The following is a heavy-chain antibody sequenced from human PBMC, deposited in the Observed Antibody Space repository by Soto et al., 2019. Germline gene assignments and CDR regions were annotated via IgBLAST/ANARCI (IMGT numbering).Heavy chain of an antibody. V-gene: IGHV4-39*01. D-gene: IGHD1-26*01. CDR2: IYYSGST. CDR3: AICPPFALELLQPSDY. J-gene: IGHJ4*02. Sequence: QLQLQESGPGLVKPSETLSLTCTVSGGSISSSSYYWGWIRQPPGKGLEWIGSIYYSGSTYYNPSITTRLTLLVDTSRTQVSLKLSSVTAADTAVYYCAICPPFALELLQPSDYWGPGTLVTVSS. CDR1: GGSISSSSYY.